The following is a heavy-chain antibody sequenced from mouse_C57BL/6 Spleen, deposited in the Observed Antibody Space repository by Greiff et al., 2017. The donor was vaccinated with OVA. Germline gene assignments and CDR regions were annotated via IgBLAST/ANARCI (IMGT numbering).Heavy chain of an antibody. V-gene: IGHV1-82*01. D-gene: IGHD1-1*01. CDR3: ARSGGITTVVAHFDY. J-gene: IGHJ2*01. Sequence: VQLQQSGPELVKPGASVKISCKASGYAFSSSWMNWVKQRPGKGLEWIGRIYPGDGDTNYNGKFKGKATLTADKSSSTAYMQLSSLTSEDSAVYFCARSGGITTVVAHFDYWGQGTTLTVSS. CDR1: GYAFSSSW. CDR2: IYPGDGDT.